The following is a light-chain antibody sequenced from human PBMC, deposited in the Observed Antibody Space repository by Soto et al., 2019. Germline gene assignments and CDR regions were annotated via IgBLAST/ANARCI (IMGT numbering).Light chain of an antibody. CDR2: DAS. CDR3: QQRNNWPPIT. J-gene: IGKJ5*01. Sequence: EIVLTQSAATLSLSPGERATLSCSASQSVRRYLAWYQQKPGQAPRLLIYDASTRATGIPARFSGSGSETDFTLTITSLEPEDFAVYYCQQRNNWPPITFGQGTRLEI. CDR1: QSVRRY. V-gene: IGKV3-11*01.